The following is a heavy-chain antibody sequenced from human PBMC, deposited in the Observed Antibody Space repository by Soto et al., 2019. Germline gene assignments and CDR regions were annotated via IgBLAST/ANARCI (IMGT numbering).Heavy chain of an antibody. J-gene: IGHJ5*02. CDR1: GFSFSTYG. Sequence: EMQLLDSGGGLVQPGGSLRLSCVVSGFSFSTYGVTWVRQAPGKGLEWVCGVSGGSGVTHYTDSVKGRFTISGDDSKNTVYLQMHSLGGEDTAVYYWTRWNGYGDLWGQGTLVTVSS. CDR2: VSGGSGVT. V-gene: IGHV3-23*01. CDR3: TRWNGYGDL. D-gene: IGHD1-1*01.